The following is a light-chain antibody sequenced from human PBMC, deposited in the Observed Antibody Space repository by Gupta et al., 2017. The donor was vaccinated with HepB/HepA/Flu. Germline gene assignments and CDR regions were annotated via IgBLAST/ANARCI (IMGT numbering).Light chain of an antibody. J-gene: IGLJ2*01. Sequence: SYELTQPPSVSVSPVPTASITCSGDKLGDKYACWYQQKPGQYPVLVIYQDSKRPSGIPERFSGSNSGNTATLTISGTQAMDEADYYCQAWDSSTAVVFGGGTKLTVL. CDR2: QDS. CDR3: QAWDSSTAVV. V-gene: IGLV3-1*01. CDR1: KLGDKY.